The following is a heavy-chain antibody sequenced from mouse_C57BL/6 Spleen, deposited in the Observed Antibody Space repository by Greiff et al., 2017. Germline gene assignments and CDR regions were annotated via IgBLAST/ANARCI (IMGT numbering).Heavy chain of an antibody. V-gene: IGHV5-16*01. Sequence: DVKLVESEGGLVQPGSSMKLSCTASGFTFSDYYMAWVRQVPEKGLEWVANINYDGSSTYYLDSLKSRFIISRDNAKNILYLQMSSLKSEDTATYYCARYYYGSSEGYFDVWGTGTTVTVSS. D-gene: IGHD1-1*01. CDR3: ARYYYGSSEGYFDV. CDR1: GFTFSDYY. J-gene: IGHJ1*03. CDR2: INYDGSST.